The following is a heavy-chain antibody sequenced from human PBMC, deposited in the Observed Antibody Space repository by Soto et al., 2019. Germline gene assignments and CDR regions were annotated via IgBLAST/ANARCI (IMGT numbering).Heavy chain of an antibody. CDR1: GGTFSSYA. Sequence: SVKVSCKASGGTFSSYAISWVRQAPGQGLEWMGGIIPIFGTANYAQKFQGRVTITADESTSTAYMELSSLRSEDTAVYYCASGHYDSSGYYYSSLPTNWFDPWGQGTLVTVSS. V-gene: IGHV1-69*13. CDR2: IIPIFGTA. D-gene: IGHD3-22*01. CDR3: ASGHYDSSGYYYSSLPTNWFDP. J-gene: IGHJ5*02.